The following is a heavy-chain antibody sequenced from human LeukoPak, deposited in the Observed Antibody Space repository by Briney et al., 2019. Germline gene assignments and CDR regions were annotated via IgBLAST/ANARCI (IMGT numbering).Heavy chain of an antibody. CDR2: ISAYNGNT. J-gene: IGHJ6*02. V-gene: IGHV1-18*01. Sequence: GASVKVSCKASGYTFTSYGISWVRQAPGQGLEWMGWISAYNGNTNYAQKLQGRVTTTTDTSTSTAYMELRSLRSDDTAVYYCARDVKAGRIQQSERRANYYYYYGMDVWGQGTTVTVSS. CDR1: GYTFTSYG. CDR3: ARDVKAGRIQQSERRANYYYYYGMDV. D-gene: IGHD6-13*01.